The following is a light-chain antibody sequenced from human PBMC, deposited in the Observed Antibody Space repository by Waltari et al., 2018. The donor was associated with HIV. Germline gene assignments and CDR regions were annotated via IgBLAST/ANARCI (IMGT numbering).Light chain of an antibody. CDR3: QSTDSSGTYVV. Sequence: SYELTQPPSLSVSPGRPASITCSGDALPNQYAYWYQQKAGQAPVLIIYKDSERPSGIPERFSGSSSGTTVTLTISGVQAEDEADYYCQSTDSSGTYVVFGGGTKVTGL. CDR2: KDS. J-gene: IGLJ2*01. V-gene: IGLV3-25*03. CDR1: ALPNQY.